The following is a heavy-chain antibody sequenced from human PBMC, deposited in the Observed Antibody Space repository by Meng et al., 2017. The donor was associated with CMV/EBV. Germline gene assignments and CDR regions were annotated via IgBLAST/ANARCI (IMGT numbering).Heavy chain of an antibody. CDR2: ISGSGGST. D-gene: IGHD2-2*01. V-gene: IGHV3-23*01. Sequence: GGSLRLSCAASGFTFSSYAMHWVRQAPGKGLEWVSAISGSGGSTYYADSVKGRFTISRDNSKNTLYLQMNSLRAEDTAVYYCAKHLRYCSSTSCRKRDYYYYYGMDVWGQGTTVTVSS. CDR1: GFTFSSYA. CDR3: AKHLRYCSSTSCRKRDYYYYYGMDV. J-gene: IGHJ6*02.